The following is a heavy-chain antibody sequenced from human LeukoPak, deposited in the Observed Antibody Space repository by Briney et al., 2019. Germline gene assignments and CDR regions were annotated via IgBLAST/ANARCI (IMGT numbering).Heavy chain of an antibody. J-gene: IGHJ6*04. CDR2: ISYDGTTK. D-gene: IGHD6-13*01. CDR3: ARVRLAAFEYYYGMDV. Sequence: PGRSLRLSSAASRFTFCSYAMHWVPHGPGKGLEWVAVISYDGTTKYYADSAKGRFTISRDNYKNTLYLQMNSVRPEDTAMYFCARVRLAAFEYYYGMDVWGKGTTVTVSS. CDR1: RFTFCSYA. V-gene: IGHV3-30*04.